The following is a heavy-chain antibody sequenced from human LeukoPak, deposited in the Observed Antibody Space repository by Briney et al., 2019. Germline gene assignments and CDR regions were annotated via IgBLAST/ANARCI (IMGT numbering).Heavy chain of an antibody. D-gene: IGHD3-3*01. J-gene: IGHJ4*02. CDR1: GFTFSSYS. CDR3: ARITRDFWSGYYTMHFDY. Sequence: GGSLRLSCAASGFTFSSYSMNWVRQAPGKGLEWVSSISSSSSYIYYADSVKGRFTISRDNAKNSLYLQMNSLRAEDTAVYYCARITRDFWSGYYTMHFDYWGQGTLVTVSS. V-gene: IGHV3-21*04. CDR2: ISSSSSYI.